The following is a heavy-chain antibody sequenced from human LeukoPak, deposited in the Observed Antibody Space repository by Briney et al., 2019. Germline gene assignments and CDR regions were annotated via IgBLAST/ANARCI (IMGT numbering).Heavy chain of an antibody. CDR3: ARDLGGLIAYDSFDI. CDR1: GYTFTSYA. CDR2: INTNTRNP. D-gene: IGHD3-22*01. V-gene: IGHV7-4-1*02. J-gene: IGHJ3*02. Sequence: GASVKVSCKASGYTFTSYAMNWVRQAPGQGLEWMGWINTNTRNPTYAQGFTGRFVFSLDTSVNTAYLQISSLKAEDTALYYCARDLGGLIAYDSFDIWGQGTMVTVSS.